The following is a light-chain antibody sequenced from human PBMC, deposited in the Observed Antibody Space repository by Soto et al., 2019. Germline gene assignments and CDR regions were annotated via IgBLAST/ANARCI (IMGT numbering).Light chain of an antibody. CDR3: QQYGSSPMT. V-gene: IGKV3-20*01. J-gene: IGKJ1*01. Sequence: ENVLTQSPGTLSLSPGERATLSCRASQSVSSNYLAWYQHKPGQAPRLLIYGASSRATGIPDRFSGSGYGTDFTLTISRLEPEDFAVYYCQQYGSSPMTFGQGTKVEIK. CDR2: GAS. CDR1: QSVSSNY.